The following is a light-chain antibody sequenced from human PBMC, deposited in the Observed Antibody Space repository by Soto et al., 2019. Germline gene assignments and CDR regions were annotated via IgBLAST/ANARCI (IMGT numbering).Light chain of an antibody. V-gene: IGLV2-14*01. CDR3: SSYTTSATGV. Sequence: QSVLTQPASVSGSPGQSITISCTGTSRDVGYYNYVSWYQQHPGKAPKLMIYDVSNRPSGVSNRFSGSKSGNTASLTISGLQADDEADYYCSSYTTSATGVFGGGTKVTVL. CDR1: SRDVGYYNY. J-gene: IGLJ2*01. CDR2: DVS.